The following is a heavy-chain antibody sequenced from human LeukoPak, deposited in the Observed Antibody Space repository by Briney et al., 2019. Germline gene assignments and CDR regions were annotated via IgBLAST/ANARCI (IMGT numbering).Heavy chain of an antibody. Sequence: ASVKVSCKASGYTFTGYYMHWVRQAPGQGLEWMGWINPNSGGTNYAQEFQGRVTMTRDTSISTAYMELSRLRSDDTAVYYCARDSKRIFGVVAKSYGMDVWGQGTTVTVSS. J-gene: IGHJ6*02. V-gene: IGHV1-2*02. D-gene: IGHD3-3*01. CDR3: ARDSKRIFGVVAKSYGMDV. CDR1: GYTFTGYY. CDR2: INPNSGGT.